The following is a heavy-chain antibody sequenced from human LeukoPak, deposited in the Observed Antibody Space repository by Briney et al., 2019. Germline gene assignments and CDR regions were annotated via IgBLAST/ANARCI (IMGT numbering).Heavy chain of an antibody. V-gene: IGHV4-30-2*01. J-gene: IGHJ4*02. D-gene: IGHD3-10*01. CDR1: GGSISSGGYY. CDR3: ARRGDSGSFDY. CDR2: IYHSGST. Sequence: PSETLSLTCTVSGGSISSGGYYWSWIRQPPGKGLEWIGYIYHSGSTYYNPSLKSRVTISVDRSKNQFSLKLSPVTAADTAVYYCARRGDSGSFDYWGQGTLVTVSS.